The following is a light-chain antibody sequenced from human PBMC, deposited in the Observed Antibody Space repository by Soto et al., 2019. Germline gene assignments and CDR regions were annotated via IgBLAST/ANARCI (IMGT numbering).Light chain of an antibody. CDR3: SSYTSSSTLGV. CDR1: SSDVGRYNY. CDR2: DVS. Sequence: QSAMTQPASVSGSPGRSITISCTGTSSDVGRYNYVSWYQQHPGKAPKLMIYDVSNRPSGVSNRFSGSKSGNTASLTISGLQAEDEADYYCSSYTSSSTLGVFGTGTKLTVL. J-gene: IGLJ1*01. V-gene: IGLV2-14*01.